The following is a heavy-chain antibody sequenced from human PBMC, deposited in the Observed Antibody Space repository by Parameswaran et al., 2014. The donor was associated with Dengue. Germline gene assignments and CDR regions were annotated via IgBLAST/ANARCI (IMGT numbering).Heavy chain of an antibody. V-gene: IGHV4-39*01. Sequence: WIRQPPGKGLEWIGSIYYSGSTYYNPSLKSRVTISVDTSKNQFSLKLSSVTAADTAVYYCARHPAVGGSRGAFDIWGQGTMVTVSS. D-gene: IGHD3-16*01. CDR3: ARHPAVGGSRGAFDI. J-gene: IGHJ3*02. CDR2: IYYSGST.